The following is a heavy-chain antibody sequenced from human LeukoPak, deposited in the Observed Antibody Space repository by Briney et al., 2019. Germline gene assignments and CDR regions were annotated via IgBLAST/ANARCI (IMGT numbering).Heavy chain of an antibody. V-gene: IGHV3-23*01. CDR2: ISGSGGST. J-gene: IGHJ4*02. CDR3: AKDYSSKLDRRAPVVAADY. CDR1: GFTFSNYA. Sequence: GGSLRLSCAASGFTFSNYAMSWVRQAPGKGLEWVSAISGSGGSTYYADSVKGRFTISRDNSKNTLYLQMNSLRAEDTAVYYCAKDYSSKLDRRAPVVAADYWGQGTLVTVSS. D-gene: IGHD2-15*01.